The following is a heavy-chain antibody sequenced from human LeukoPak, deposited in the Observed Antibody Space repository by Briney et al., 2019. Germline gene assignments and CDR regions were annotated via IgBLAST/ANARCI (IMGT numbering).Heavy chain of an antibody. Sequence: ASVKVSCKASGYTFTSYDINWVRQATGQGLEWMGWMNPNSGNTGYAQKSQGRVTMTRNTSISTAYMELSSLRSEDTAVYYCARRGPYYDFWSGYPTWDNWFDPWGQGTLVTVSS. CDR3: ARRGPYYDFWSGYPTWDNWFDP. CDR2: MNPNSGNT. CDR1: GYTFTSYD. J-gene: IGHJ5*02. V-gene: IGHV1-8*01. D-gene: IGHD3-3*01.